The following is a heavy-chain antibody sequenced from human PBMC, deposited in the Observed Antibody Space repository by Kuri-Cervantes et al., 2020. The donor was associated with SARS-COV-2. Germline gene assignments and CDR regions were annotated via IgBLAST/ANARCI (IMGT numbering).Heavy chain of an antibody. V-gene: IGHV5-51*01. CDR2: IYPGDSDT. CDR1: GYSFTSYW. J-gene: IGHJ5*02. Sequence: GGSLRLSCKGSGYSFTSYWIGWVRQMPGKGLEWMGIIYPGDSDTTYSPSFQGQVTISADKSIGTAYLQWSSLKASDTAMYYCARYSGSYFNWFDPWGQGTLVTVSS. CDR3: ARYSGSYFNWFDP. D-gene: IGHD1-26*01.